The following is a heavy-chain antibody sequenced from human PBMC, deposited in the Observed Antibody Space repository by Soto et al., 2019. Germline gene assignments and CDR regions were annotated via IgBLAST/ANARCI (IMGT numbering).Heavy chain of an antibody. Sequence: QVQLVQSGAEVKKPGASVKVSCKASGYTFTGYYMHWVRQAPGQGLEWMGWINPNSGGTNYAQKLQGWVTMTRDTSISTAYMELSRLRSDDTAVYYCAREGDGYNDGMDVWGQGTTVTVSS. D-gene: IGHD5-12*01. V-gene: IGHV1-2*04. CDR3: AREGDGYNDGMDV. CDR1: GYTFTGYY. J-gene: IGHJ6*02. CDR2: INPNSGGT.